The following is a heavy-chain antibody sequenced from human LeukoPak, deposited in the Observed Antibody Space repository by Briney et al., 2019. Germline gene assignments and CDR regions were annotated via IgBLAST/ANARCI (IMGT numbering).Heavy chain of an antibody. Sequence: GESLKISCKGSGYSFTSYWIGWVRQMPGKGLEWMGIIYPGDSDTRYSPSFQGQVTISADKSISTAYLQWSSLKASDTAMYYCASGLGHCSSTSCSADYHDAFDIWGQGTMVTVSS. CDR2: IYPGDSDT. CDR1: GYSFTSYW. CDR3: ASGLGHCSSTSCSADYHDAFDI. V-gene: IGHV5-51*01. D-gene: IGHD2-2*01. J-gene: IGHJ3*02.